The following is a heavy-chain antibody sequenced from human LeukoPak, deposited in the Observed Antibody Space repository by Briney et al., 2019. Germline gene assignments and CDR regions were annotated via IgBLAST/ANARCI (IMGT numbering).Heavy chain of an antibody. D-gene: IGHD5-18*01. CDR1: GYTLIELS. V-gene: IGHV1-24*01. CDR3: ATFQSGSYGYFVYYYGMDV. CDR2: FDPEDGET. Sequence: ASVKVSCKVSGYTLIELSMHWVRQAPGKGLEWMGGFDPEDGETIYAQKFQGRVTMTEDTSTDTAYMELSSLRSEDTAVYYCATFQSGSYGYFVYYYGMDVWGQGTTVTVSS. J-gene: IGHJ6*02.